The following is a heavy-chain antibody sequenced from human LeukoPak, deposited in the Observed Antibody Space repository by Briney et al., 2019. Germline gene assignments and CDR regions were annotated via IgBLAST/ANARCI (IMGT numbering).Heavy chain of an antibody. CDR2: IYPGDSDT. Sequence: GEPLKISCEGSGYSFTTYWIGWVRQMPGKGLEWMGVIYPGDSDTRYSPSFQGQVTISADKSISTAYLQWSSLKASDTAIYYCARRGALGYFDYWGQGTLVTVSS. J-gene: IGHJ4*02. V-gene: IGHV5-51*01. CDR3: ARRGALGYFDY. D-gene: IGHD4/OR15-4a*01. CDR1: GYSFTTYW.